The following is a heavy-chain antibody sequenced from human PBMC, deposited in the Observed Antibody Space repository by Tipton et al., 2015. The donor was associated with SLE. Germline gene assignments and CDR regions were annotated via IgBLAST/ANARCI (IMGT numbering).Heavy chain of an antibody. J-gene: IGHJ6*02. CDR3: ARGNDYYYYYGMDV. Sequence: TLYLTCTVIGGTISSHYWGWLRQPPGKALEWIGYIYYSVSTNYNPSLTSRVTITVDTSKNQFSLKLSSVTAADTAVYYCARGNDYYYYYGMDVGGQGTTVTVSS. V-gene: IGHV4-59*11. CDR2: IYYSVST. D-gene: IGHD1-1*01. CDR1: GGTISSHY.